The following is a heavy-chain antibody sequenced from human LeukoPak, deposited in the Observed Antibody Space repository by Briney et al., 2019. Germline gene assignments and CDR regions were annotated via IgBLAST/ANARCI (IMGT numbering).Heavy chain of an antibody. J-gene: IGHJ4*02. V-gene: IGHV3-23*01. CDR2: ISGSGGRI. CDR1: GFTFSSYA. CDR3: AKDGGTYYYDTSGSNPGY. Sequence: GGSLRLSCAASGFTFSSYAMTWVRQAPGKGLEWVSAISGSGGRIYYADSVKGRFTISRDNSKNTLYLQMNSLRAEDTAVYYCAKDGGTYYYDTSGSNPGYWGQGTLVTVSS. D-gene: IGHD3-22*01.